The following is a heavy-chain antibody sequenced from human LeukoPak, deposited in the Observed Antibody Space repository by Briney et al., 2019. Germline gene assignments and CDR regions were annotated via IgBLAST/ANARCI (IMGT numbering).Heavy chain of an antibody. CDR1: GFTFSDYY. CDR2: LSGSGTTI. V-gene: IGHV3-11*04. D-gene: IGHD6-13*01. J-gene: IGHJ4*02. Sequence: GGSLRLSCAASGFTFSDYYMSWIRQALGKGLEWVSYLSGSGTTIYYADSVRGRFTISRDNAKNSLYLQMNSLRAEDTGVYYCARDQVIAATGIDYWGQGTLVTVSS. CDR3: ARDQVIAATGIDY.